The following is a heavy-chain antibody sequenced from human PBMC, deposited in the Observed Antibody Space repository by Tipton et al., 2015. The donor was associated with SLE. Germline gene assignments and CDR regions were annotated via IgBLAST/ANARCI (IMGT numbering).Heavy chain of an antibody. V-gene: IGHV4-59*01. CDR1: GGSISSYY. D-gene: IGHD6-13*01. J-gene: IGHJ4*02. CDR3: ARGSSSWDFDY. Sequence: LSLTCTVSGGSISSYYWSWIRQPPGKGLEWIGYIYYSGSTNYNPSLKSRVTISVDTSKNQFSLKLSSVTAADTAVYYCARGSSSWDFDYWGQGTLVTVPS. CDR2: IYYSGST.